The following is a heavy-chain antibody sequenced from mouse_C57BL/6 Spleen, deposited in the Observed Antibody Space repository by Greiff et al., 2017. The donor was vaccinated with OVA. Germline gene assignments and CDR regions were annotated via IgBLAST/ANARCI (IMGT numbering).Heavy chain of an antibody. D-gene: IGHD4-1*01. CDR2: IYPSDSET. Sequence: QVQLQQPGAELVRPGSSVKLSCKASGYTFTSYWMDWVKQRPGQGLEWIGNIYPSDSETHYNQKFKDKATLTVDKSSSTAYMQLSSLTSEDSAVYYCARVEEGTGKDWGQGTTPTVSS. V-gene: IGHV1-61*01. J-gene: IGHJ2*01. CDR1: GYTFTSYW. CDR3: ARVEEGTGKD.